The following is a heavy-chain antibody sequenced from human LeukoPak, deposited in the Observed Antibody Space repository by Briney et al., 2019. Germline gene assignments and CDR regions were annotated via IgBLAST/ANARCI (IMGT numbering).Heavy chain of an antibody. V-gene: IGHV4-39*01. J-gene: IGHJ4*02. CDR3: ARPAYSAGYYFDY. Sequence: SSETLSLTCTVSGGSIRGRSYYWGWIRQPPGKGLEWVGSIYYSGNTYYNPYLKIRVNISVATDKTKFSLNLSSVTAAATAVYYSARPAYSAGYYFDYWGQGTLVPVSS. D-gene: IGHD6-13*01. CDR2: IYYSGNT. CDR1: GGSIRGRSYY.